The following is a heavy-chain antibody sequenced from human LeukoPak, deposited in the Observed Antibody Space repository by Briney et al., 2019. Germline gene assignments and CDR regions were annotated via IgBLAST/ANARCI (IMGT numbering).Heavy chain of an antibody. CDR1: GFTFSSYA. D-gene: IGHD3-10*01. J-gene: IGHJ4*02. CDR3: ARGRYYGSGSYDY. Sequence: PGGALRLSCAASGFTFSSYAMSWVRQAPGKGLEWVSAIRDSGSSTHYADSVKGRFTTSRDNSKNTLFLQMNSLRAEDTAVYYCARGRYYGSGSYDYWGQGTLVTVSS. V-gene: IGHV3-23*01. CDR2: IRDSGSST.